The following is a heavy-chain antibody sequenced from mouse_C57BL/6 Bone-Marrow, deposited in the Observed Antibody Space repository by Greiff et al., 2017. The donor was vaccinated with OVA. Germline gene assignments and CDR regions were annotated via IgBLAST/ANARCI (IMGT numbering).Heavy chain of an antibody. CDR1: GYTFTSYW. J-gene: IGHJ3*01. Sequence: VQLQQSGTVLARPGASVKMSCKTSGYTFTSYWMHWVKQRPGQGLEWIGAIYPGNSDTSYNQKFKGKAKLTAVTSASTAYMELSSLTNEDSAVYYCTGTYYYGSSYGFAYWGQGTLVTVSA. D-gene: IGHD1-1*01. CDR3: TGTYYYGSSYGFAY. V-gene: IGHV1-5*01. CDR2: IYPGNSDT.